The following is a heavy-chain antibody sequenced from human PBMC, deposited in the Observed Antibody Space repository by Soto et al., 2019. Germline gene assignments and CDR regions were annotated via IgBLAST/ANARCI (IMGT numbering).Heavy chain of an antibody. D-gene: IGHD6-13*01. V-gene: IGHV3-23*01. CDR3: AKVRKQQLEYYFDY. CDR2: ISGSGGST. J-gene: IGHJ4*02. Sequence: EVQLLESGGGLVQPGGSLRLSCAASGFTFSSYAMRWVRQAPGKGLDWVSFISGSGGSTYYADSVKGRFTISRDNSKNTLYLQMNSLRAEDTAIYYCAKVRKQQLEYYFDYWGQGTLVTVSS. CDR1: GFTFSSYA.